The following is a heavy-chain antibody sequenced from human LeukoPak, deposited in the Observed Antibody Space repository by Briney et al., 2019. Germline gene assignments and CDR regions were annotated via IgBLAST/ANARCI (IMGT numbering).Heavy chain of an antibody. V-gene: IGHV3-74*01. CDR3: AQVGATGY. CDR2: INSDGSRT. CDR1: GFTFSTYW. D-gene: IGHD1-26*01. Sequence: GGSLRLSCAASGFTFSTYWMHWVRQAPGKGLVWVSRINSDGSRTTYADFVKGRFTISRDNTKNTLYLQMNSLRAEDTALYYCAQVGATGYWGQGTLVIVSS. J-gene: IGHJ4*02.